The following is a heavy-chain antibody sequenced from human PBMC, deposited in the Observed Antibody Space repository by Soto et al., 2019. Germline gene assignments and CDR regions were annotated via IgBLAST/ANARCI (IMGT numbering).Heavy chain of an antibody. J-gene: IGHJ3*02. CDR3: AKDHDSSGYSYGGNAFDI. CDR2: ISGSGGST. Sequence: GGSLRLSCAASGFTFSSYAMSWVRQAPGKGLEWVSAISGSGGSTYYADSVKGRFTISSDNSKNTLYLQMNSLRAEDTAVYYCAKDHDSSGYSYGGNAFDIWGQGTMVTVSS. CDR1: GFTFSSYA. D-gene: IGHD3-22*01. V-gene: IGHV3-23*01.